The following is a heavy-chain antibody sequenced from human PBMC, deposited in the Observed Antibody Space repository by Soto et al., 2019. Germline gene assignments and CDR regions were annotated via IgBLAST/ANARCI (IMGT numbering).Heavy chain of an antibody. CDR2: VFYSGST. D-gene: IGHD6-6*01. J-gene: IGHJ6*02. CDR1: GDSISITNYY. V-gene: IGHV4-39*01. CDR3: VRHRNVPARTFYYYGMDV. Sequence: PSETLSLTCSVSGDSISITNYYWGWIRQPPGKGLEWVGTVFYSGSTYYSPSLKGRVTISLDKPKNQFSLSLTSVTAADTAVYYRVRHRNVPARTFYYYGMDVWGQGTTVTVSS.